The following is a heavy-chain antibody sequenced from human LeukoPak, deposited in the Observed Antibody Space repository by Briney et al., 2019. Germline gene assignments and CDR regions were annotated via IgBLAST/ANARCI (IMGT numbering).Heavy chain of an antibody. Sequence: RPGGSLRLSCAASGLSVGNYGMSWVRQVPGKRLEWVSGINWNGGSTAYADSVKGRFTISRDNAKNFLYLQMTSLRAEDTALYHCVICPYDLRSGYFLSWGQGTLVTVSS. CDR3: VICPYDLRSGYFLS. CDR1: GLSVGNYG. V-gene: IGHV3-20*01. D-gene: IGHD3-3*01. CDR2: INWNGGST. J-gene: IGHJ5*02.